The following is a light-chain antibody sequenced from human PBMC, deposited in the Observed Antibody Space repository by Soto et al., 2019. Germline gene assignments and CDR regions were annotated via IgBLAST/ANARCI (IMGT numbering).Light chain of an antibody. V-gene: IGKV3-15*01. CDR3: QQYKDWPTT. CDR2: GAS. CDR1: QSVSTT. Sequence: EIVITHSPATLSVSRGQRASLSCTASQSVSTTVAWYHQKPGQAPRXXVYGASTRATGIPARFSGSGAGTEFTLTITSLKSEDFGVYFCQQYKDWPTTFGQGTKVDIK. J-gene: IGKJ1*01.